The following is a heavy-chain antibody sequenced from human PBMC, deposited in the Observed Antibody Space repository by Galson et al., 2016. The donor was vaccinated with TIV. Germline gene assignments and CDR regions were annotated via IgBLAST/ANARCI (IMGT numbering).Heavy chain of an antibody. CDR1: GFSLTTTEVG. CDR2: IHGDDDE. V-gene: IGHV2-5*02. J-gene: IGHJ3*01. Sequence: PALVKPPQTLTLTCTLSGFSLTTTEVGVGWIRQPPGKALEWLALIHGDDDERYRPTLKTRLTITKDTSKNHVVLTMANMDPVDTGTYYGAHRQGMMGAFDVWGQGTMVTVSS. CDR3: AHRQGMMGAFDV. D-gene: IGHD3-16*01.